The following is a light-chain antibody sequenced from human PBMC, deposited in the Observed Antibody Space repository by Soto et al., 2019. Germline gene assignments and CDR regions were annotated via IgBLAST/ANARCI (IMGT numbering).Light chain of an antibody. CDR1: QRIANR. CDR3: QQYNRSYT. Sequence: DIQLTQSPSILSASGGDRVTITCRASQRIANRLAWYQQKPGKTPKLLIYGASTLESGVPSRFSGSGSGTEFTLTINSLQTDDFATYYCQQYNRSYTFGQGTKLEIK. V-gene: IGKV1-5*01. CDR2: GAS. J-gene: IGKJ2*01.